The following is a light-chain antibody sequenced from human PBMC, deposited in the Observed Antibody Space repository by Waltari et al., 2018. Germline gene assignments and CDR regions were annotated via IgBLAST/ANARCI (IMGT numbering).Light chain of an antibody. Sequence: ELVLTQSPATLSLSPGERGTLSCSASQSINSYLAWYQQKPGQAPRLLIYDVSNRATGIPGRFTGSGSGTDFTLTINSLEPEDFAVYYCQQRSNWPRTFGPGTKVDIK. V-gene: IGKV3-11*01. CDR3: QQRSNWPRT. J-gene: IGKJ3*01. CDR1: QSINSY. CDR2: DVS.